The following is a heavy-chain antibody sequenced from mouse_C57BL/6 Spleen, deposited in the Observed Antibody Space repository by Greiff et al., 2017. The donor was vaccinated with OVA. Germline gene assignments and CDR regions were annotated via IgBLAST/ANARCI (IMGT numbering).Heavy chain of an antibody. J-gene: IGHJ2*01. V-gene: IGHV1-50*01. CDR3: ARRGDMVTTVVATRGFDY. CDR2: IDPSDSYT. Sequence: QVQLQQPGAELVKPGASVKLSCKASGYTFTSYWMQWVKQRPGQGLEWIGAIDPSDSYTNYNQKFKGKATLTVDTSSSTAYMQLSSLTSEDSAVYYCARRGDMVTTVVATRGFDYWGQGTTLTVSS. CDR1: GYTFTSYW. D-gene: IGHD1-1*01.